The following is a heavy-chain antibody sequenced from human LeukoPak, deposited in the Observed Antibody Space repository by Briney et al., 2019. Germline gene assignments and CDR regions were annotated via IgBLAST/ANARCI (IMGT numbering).Heavy chain of an antibody. CDR1: GCTFSSYA. J-gene: IGHJ3*02. V-gene: IGHV1-69*13. CDR2: IIPIFGTA. D-gene: IGHD3-10*01. CDR3: ARNMVRGAMDAFDI. Sequence: HGGSVKVSCTASGCTFSSYAISWVRQAPGQGLEWMGGIIPIFGTANYAQTFQGRVTITGDESTSTAYMELSSLRSDDTAVYYCARNMVRGAMDAFDIWGQGTMVTVSS.